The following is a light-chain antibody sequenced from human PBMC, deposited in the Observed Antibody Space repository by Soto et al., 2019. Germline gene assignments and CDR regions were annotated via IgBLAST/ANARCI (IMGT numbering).Light chain of an antibody. V-gene: IGLV2-14*01. CDR3: SSYTSSSTLGV. J-gene: IGLJ2*01. CDR2: DVS. Sequence: QSVLTQPASVSGSPGQSITISCTGTSSDVGGYNYVSWYQQHPGKAPKLMIYDVSNRPSGVSNRFSGSQSGNTASLTISGLQAVDEADYYCSSYTSSSTLGVFGGGTQLTV. CDR1: SSDVGGYNY.